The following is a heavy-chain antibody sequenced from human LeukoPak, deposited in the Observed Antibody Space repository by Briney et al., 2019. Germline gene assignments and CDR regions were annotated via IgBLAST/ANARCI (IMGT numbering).Heavy chain of an antibody. Sequence: GRSLRLSCAASGFIFTNYGMHWVRQAPGKGLEWVAVISYDGSNKYYADSVKGRFTISRDNSKNTLYLQMNSLRAEDTAVYYCARGGTAVTTNYFDYWGQGTLVTVSS. CDR1: GFIFTNYG. D-gene: IGHD4-23*01. V-gene: IGHV3-30*03. CDR2: ISYDGSNK. CDR3: ARGGTAVTTNYFDY. J-gene: IGHJ4*02.